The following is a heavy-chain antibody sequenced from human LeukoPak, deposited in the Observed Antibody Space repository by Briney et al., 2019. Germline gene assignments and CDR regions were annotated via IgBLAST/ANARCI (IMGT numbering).Heavy chain of an antibody. CDR1: GFMFNDYA. CDR2: ISWNSGNM. D-gene: IGHD2-15*01. CDR3: AREDRRTFDM. J-gene: IGHJ3*02. Sequence: PGRSLRLSCAPSGFMFNDYALHWVRQAPGKGLEWVSSISWNSGNMYYVDSVKGRFTISRDNAKNSLYLQMNSLRAEDTAVYYCAREDRRTFDMWGQGTMVTVSS. V-gene: IGHV3-9*01.